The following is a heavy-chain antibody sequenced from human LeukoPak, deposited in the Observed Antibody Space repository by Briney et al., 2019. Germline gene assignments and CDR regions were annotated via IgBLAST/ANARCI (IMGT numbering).Heavy chain of an antibody. D-gene: IGHD6-19*01. CDR3: AREQGWYNY. J-gene: IGHJ4*02. CDR2: VNRDGSET. Sequence: GGSLRLSCAASGFALSSHWMTWVRQVPGRGPEWVANVNRDGSETYYLDSVKGRFTISRDNAKNSLYLQMNSLRAEDTAVYYCAREQGWYNYWGQGTLVTVSS. CDR1: GFALSSHW. V-gene: IGHV3-7*01.